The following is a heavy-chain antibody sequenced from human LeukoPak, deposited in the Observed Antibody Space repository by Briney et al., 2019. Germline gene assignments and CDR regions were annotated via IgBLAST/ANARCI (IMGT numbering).Heavy chain of an antibody. J-gene: IGHJ5*02. Sequence: SETLSLTCAVSGYSISSGYYWGWIRQPPGKGLEWIGSIYHSGSTYYNPSLKSRVTISVDTSKNQFSLKLSSVTAADTAVYYCASTYRVGTTGFDPWGQGTLVTVSS. CDR3: ASTYRVGTTGFDP. V-gene: IGHV4-38-2*01. D-gene: IGHD1-1*01. CDR1: GYSISSGYY. CDR2: IYHSGST.